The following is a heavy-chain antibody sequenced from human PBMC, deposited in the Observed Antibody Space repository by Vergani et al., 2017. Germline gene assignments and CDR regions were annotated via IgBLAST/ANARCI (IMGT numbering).Heavy chain of an antibody. CDR3: AVRRPDSSSWFHAFDI. V-gene: IGHV3-23*01. J-gene: IGHJ3*02. D-gene: IGHD6-13*01. CDR1: GFTFSSYA. CDR2: ISGSGGST. Sequence: EVQLLESGGGLVQPGGSLRLSCAASGFTFSSYAMSWVRQAPGKGLGWVSAISGSGGSTYYADSVKGRFTISRDNSKNTLYLQMNSLRAEDTAVYYCAVRRPDSSSWFHAFDIWGQGTMITXSA.